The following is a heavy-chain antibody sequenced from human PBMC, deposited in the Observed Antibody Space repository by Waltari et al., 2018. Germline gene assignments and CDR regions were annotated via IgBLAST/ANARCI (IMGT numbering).Heavy chain of an antibody. D-gene: IGHD6-19*01. J-gene: IGHJ4*02. Sequence: EVQLVESGGGLVKPGGSLRLSCAASGFTVSSNDMNRVRQAPGKGPEWVSIIFSGGSTNYADSVKGRFTISRDNSKNTLYLQMNSLRAEDTAVYYCVGSVLQYSSGWSYLDYWGQGSLVTVSS. CDR2: IFSGGST. CDR1: GFTVSSND. CDR3: VGSVLQYSSGWSYLDY. V-gene: IGHV3-66*01.